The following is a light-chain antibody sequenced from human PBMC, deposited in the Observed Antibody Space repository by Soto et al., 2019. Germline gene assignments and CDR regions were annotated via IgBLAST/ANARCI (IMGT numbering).Light chain of an antibody. J-gene: IGLJ2*01. CDR1: NSDVGNYIY. V-gene: IGLV2-11*01. Sequence: QSVLTQPRSVSGSPGQSVTISCTGTNSDVGNYIYVSWYQQHPGKAPKVMIYDVNKRPSGVPDRFSGSKSGNTASLTISGLQAEDEAAYYCCSYVGSYSLIFGGGTQLTVL. CDR2: DVN. CDR3: CSYVGSYSLI.